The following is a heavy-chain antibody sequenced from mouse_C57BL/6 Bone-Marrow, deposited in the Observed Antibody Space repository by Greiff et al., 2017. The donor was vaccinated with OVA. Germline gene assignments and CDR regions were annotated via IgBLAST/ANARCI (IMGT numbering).Heavy chain of an antibody. CDR1: GFTFSSYT. V-gene: IGHV5-9*01. CDR2: ISGGGGNT. D-gene: IGHD2-4*01. Sequence: EVKLMESGGGLVKPGGSLKLSCAASGFTFSSYTMSWVRQTPEKRLEWVATISGGGGNTYYPDSVKGRFTISRDNAKNTLYLQMSSLRSEDTALYYCARPTYDYDGAYYAMDYWGQGTSVTVSS. J-gene: IGHJ4*01. CDR3: ARPTYDYDGAYYAMDY.